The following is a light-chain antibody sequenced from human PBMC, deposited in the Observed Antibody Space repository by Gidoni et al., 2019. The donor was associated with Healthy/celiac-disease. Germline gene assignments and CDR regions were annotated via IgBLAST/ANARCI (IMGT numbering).Light chain of an antibody. CDR3: AAWDDSLNVYV. V-gene: IGLV1-44*01. CDR1: SSNTGSNT. Sequence: QSLLTQPPAASGPPGQRVTISCSGSSSNTGSNTVNWYQQLPGTAPKTLIYSNNQRPSGVPDRFSGSKSGTSASLAISGLQSEDEADYYCAAWDDSLNVYVFGTGTKVTVL. CDR2: SNN. J-gene: IGLJ1*01.